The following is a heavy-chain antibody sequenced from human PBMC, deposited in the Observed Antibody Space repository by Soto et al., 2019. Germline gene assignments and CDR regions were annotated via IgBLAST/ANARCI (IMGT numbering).Heavy chain of an antibody. CDR1: GFTFSSYG. CDR2: IWYDGSNK. Sequence: LRLSCAASGFTFSSYGMHWVRQAPGKGLEWVAVIWYDGSNKYYADSVKGRFTISRDNSKNTLYLQMNSLRAEDTAVYYCAREMIVVGYAFDIWGQGTMVTVSS. V-gene: IGHV3-33*01. CDR3: AREMIVVGYAFDI. D-gene: IGHD3-22*01. J-gene: IGHJ3*02.